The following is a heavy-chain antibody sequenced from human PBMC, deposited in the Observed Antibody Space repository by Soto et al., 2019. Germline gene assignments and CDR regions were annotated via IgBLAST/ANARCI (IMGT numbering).Heavy chain of an antibody. Sequence: EIQLLESGGGLVQPGGSLTLSCVGSGYTFSTFAMSWVRQAPGRGLEWVSAIGGSGSGGAIYDADSVKGRFTISRDNNKDTLFLQMTSLRPEDTAMCYCAKDPAKGNAAYWFESGGQGTVLTVPS. V-gene: IGHV3-23*01. J-gene: IGHJ5*01. D-gene: IGHD2-8*01. CDR1: GYTFSTFA. CDR2: IGGSGSGGAI. CDR3: AKDPAKGNAAYWFES.